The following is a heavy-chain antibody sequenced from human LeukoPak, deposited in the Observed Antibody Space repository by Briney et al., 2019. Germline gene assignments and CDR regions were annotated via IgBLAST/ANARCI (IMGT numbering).Heavy chain of an antibody. CDR3: AGLFPPGSAFDI. Sequence: SVKVSCKASGGTFSSYAISWVRQAPGQGLEWMGGIIPIFGTANYAQKFQGRVTITADESTSTAYMELSSLRSEDTAVYYCAGLFPPGSAFDIWGQGTMVTASS. D-gene: IGHD3-10*02. V-gene: IGHV1-69*01. J-gene: IGHJ3*02. CDR2: IIPIFGTA. CDR1: GGTFSSYA.